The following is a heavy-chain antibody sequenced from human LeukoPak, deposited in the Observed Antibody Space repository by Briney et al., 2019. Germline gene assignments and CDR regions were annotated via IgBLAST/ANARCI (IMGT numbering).Heavy chain of an antibody. CDR2: ISSSGSTI. V-gene: IGHV3-11*01. J-gene: IGHJ4*02. D-gene: IGHD5-12*01. CDR3: AQDRAWIEFYF. CDR1: GFTFSDYY. Sequence: GGSLRLSCAASGFTFSDYYMSWIRQAPGKGLEWVSYISSSGSTIYYADSVKGRFTISRDNAKNSLYLQMNSLRAEDTAVYYCAQDRAWIEFYFWGQGTLVTVSS.